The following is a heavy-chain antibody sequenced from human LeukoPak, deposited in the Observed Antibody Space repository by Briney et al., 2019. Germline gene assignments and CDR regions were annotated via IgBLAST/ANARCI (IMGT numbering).Heavy chain of an antibody. J-gene: IGHJ1*01. CDR3: AVIWSGYYTGIGSFFQH. CDR2: IYTSGST. Sequence: KPSQTLSLTCTVSGGSISSGSYYWSWIRQPAGKGLEWIGRIYTSGSTNYNPSLKSRVTISVDTSKNQFSLKLSSVTAADTAVYYCAVIWSGYYTGIGSFFQHWGQGTLVTVSS. CDR1: GGSISSGSYY. D-gene: IGHD3-3*01. V-gene: IGHV4-61*02.